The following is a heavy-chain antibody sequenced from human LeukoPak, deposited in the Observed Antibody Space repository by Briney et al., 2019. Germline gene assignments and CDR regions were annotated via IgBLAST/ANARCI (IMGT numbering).Heavy chain of an antibody. V-gene: IGHV4-39*01. CDR3: ANIGGYYYGVGGGMDV. J-gene: IGHJ6*02. CDR2: IYYSGST. D-gene: IGHD3-22*01. Sequence: PSETLSLTCTVSGGSISSSSYYWGWVRQPPGKGLEWIGRIYYSGSTYYNPSLKSRVTISVDTSKNQFSLKLSSVTAADTAVYYCANIGGYYYGVGGGMDVWGQGTTVTVSS. CDR1: GGSISSSSYY.